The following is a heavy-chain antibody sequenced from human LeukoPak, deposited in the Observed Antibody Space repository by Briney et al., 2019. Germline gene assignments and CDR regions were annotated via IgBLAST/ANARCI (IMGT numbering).Heavy chain of an antibody. Sequence: GGSLRLSCAASGFTVSSNYMSWVRQAPGKGLEWVSVIFSGDSTYYADSVKGRFTISRDNFKNTLYLQMNSLRAEDTAVYYCARGASGYYWTYWGQGTLVTVSS. V-gene: IGHV3-66*01. D-gene: IGHD3-22*01. J-gene: IGHJ4*02. CDR2: IFSGDST. CDR3: ARGASGYYWTY. CDR1: GFTVSSNY.